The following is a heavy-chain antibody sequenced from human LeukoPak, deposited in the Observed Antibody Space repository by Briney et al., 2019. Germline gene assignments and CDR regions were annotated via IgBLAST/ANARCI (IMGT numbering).Heavy chain of an antibody. Sequence: GGSLRLSCAASGFTFSSYSMNWVRQAPGKGLEWVSSISSSSSYIYYADSVKGRFTISGDNAKNSLYLQMNSLRAEDTAVYYCARGGGYSSGFDYWGQGTLVTVSS. J-gene: IGHJ4*02. V-gene: IGHV3-21*01. CDR1: GFTFSSYS. D-gene: IGHD6-25*01. CDR3: ARGGGYSSGFDY. CDR2: ISSSSSYI.